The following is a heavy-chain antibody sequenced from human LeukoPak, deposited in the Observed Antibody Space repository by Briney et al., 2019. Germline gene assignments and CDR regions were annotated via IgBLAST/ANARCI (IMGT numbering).Heavy chain of an antibody. CDR1: GYTFTSYG. CDR3: ARVPTLRFLEWLPYYFDY. D-gene: IGHD3-3*01. J-gene: IGHJ4*02. Sequence: ASVKISCKASGYTFTSYGISWVRHAPVQGLVWMGWICAYNGNTNYAQKLQGRVTMTTVSSTSTAYMELRSLRSDDTAVYYCARVPTLRFLEWLPYYFDYWGQGTLVTGSS. CDR2: ICAYNGNT. V-gene: IGHV1-18*01.